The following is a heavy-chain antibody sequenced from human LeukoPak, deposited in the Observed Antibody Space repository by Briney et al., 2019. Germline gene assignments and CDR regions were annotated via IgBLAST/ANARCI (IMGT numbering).Heavy chain of an antibody. V-gene: IGHV3-48*03. J-gene: IGHJ6*03. CDR1: GFTFSSYE. Sequence: GGSLRLSCAASGFTFSSYEMNWVRQAPGKGLEWVSYISSSGSTIYYADSVKGRFTISRDNAKNSLYLQMNSLRAEDTAVYYCARGTDYDSSGYYASAYYYYYYMDVWGKGTTVTVSS. D-gene: IGHD3-22*01. CDR3: ARGTDYDSSGYYASAYYYYYYMDV. CDR2: ISSSGSTI.